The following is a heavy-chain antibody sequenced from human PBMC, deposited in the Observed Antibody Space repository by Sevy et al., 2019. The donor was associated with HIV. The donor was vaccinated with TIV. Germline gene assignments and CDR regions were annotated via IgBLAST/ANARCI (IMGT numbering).Heavy chain of an antibody. V-gene: IGHV3-33*01. CDR1: GFTFSTYG. J-gene: IGHJ4*02. CDR3: AGDKLPPVMVTMVRGALSYYFDY. CDR2: IWYDGSNK. D-gene: IGHD3-10*01. Sequence: GGSLRLSCAASGFTFSTYGMHWVRQAPGKGLEWVAVIWYDGSNKYYADSVKGRFTISRDNSKNTLYLQMNGLRAEDTAVYYCAGDKLPPVMVTMVRGALSYYFDYWGQGTLVTVSS.